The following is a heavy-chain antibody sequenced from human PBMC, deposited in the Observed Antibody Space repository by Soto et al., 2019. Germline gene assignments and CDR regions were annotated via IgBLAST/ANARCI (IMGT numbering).Heavy chain of an antibody. CDR1: GFTFSSYG. D-gene: IGHD3-3*01. CDR3: AKEWGIFGVVRDPFDI. Sequence: PGGSLRLSCAASGFTFSSYGMHWVRQAPGKGLEWVAVISYDGSNKYYADSVKGRFTISRDNSKNTLYLQMNSLRAEDTAVYYCAKEWGIFGVVRDPFDIWGQGTMVTVSS. J-gene: IGHJ3*02. CDR2: ISYDGSNK. V-gene: IGHV3-30*18.